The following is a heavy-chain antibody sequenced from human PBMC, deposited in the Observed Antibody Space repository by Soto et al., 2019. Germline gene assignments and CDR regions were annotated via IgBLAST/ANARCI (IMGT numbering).Heavy chain of an antibody. Sequence: QVQLQESGPGLVKPSETLSLTCTVSGGSISSYYWSWIRQPPGKGLEWLGYIYYSGGTNYNPSLKIRVTISVDTSKNQCPLKLCSVTAADTAVYYCARRDGHAFDIWGQGAMVTVSS. CDR2: IYYSGGT. V-gene: IGHV4-59*08. J-gene: IGHJ3*02. CDR1: GGSISSYY. CDR3: ARRDGHAFDI.